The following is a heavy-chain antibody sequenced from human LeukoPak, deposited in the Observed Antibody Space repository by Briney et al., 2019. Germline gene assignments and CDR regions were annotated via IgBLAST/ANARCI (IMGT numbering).Heavy chain of an antibody. CDR3: ARDNNCGGDCYPDAFDI. CDR2: IIPIFGTA. CDR1: GYTFTSYA. J-gene: IGHJ3*02. Sequence: GASVKVSCKASGYTFTSYAISWVRQAPGQGLEWMGGIIPIFGTANYAQKFQGRVTITADESTSTAYMELSSLRSEDTAVYYCARDNNCGGDCYPDAFDIWGQGTMVTVSS. D-gene: IGHD2-21*02. V-gene: IGHV1-69*13.